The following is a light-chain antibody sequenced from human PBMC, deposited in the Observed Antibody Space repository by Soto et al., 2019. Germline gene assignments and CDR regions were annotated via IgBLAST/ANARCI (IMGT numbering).Light chain of an antibody. CDR3: QRYNNWPLT. V-gene: IGKV3-15*01. J-gene: IGKJ4*01. CDR1: QSVSSN. CDR2: GSS. Sequence: EIVLTQSPGTLSLSPGERATLSCRASQSVSSNFLAWYQQKPGQAPRLLIYGSSTRATGIPARFSGSGSGTEFTLTINGLQSEDFAVYYCQRYNNWPLTFGGGTKVDIK.